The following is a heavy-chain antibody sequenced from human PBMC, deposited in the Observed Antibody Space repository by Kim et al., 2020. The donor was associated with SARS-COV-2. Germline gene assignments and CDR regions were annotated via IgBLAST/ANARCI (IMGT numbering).Heavy chain of an antibody. D-gene: IGHD3-3*01. CDR1: GFSFSTSA. Sequence: GGSLRLSCAASGFSFSTSAMSWVRQAPGKGLEWVSIISGSGDSAYFADSVKGRFTISRDNSENTLYLQMNSLRADDTAVYYCATLAAFWSGSCHHYFGYWGQGALVTVSS. CDR3: ATLAAFWSGSCHHYFGY. J-gene: IGHJ4*02. V-gene: IGHV3-23*01. CDR2: ISGSGDSA.